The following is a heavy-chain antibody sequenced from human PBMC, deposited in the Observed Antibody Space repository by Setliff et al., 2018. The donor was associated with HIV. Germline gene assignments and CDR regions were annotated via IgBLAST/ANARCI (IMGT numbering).Heavy chain of an antibody. D-gene: IGHD3-22*01. V-gene: IGHV3-7*01. CDR2: IGQDGSEK. J-gene: IGHJ4*02. CDR1: RFDFNNYW. CDR3: VRGSGYYYFDN. Sequence: GESLKISCAASRFDFNNYWMCWVRQAPGKGLEWVANIGQDGSEKNYVDSVKGRFTISRDNAKNMLYLQMNSLSADDTAVYYCVRGSGYYYFDNWGQGALVTVSS.